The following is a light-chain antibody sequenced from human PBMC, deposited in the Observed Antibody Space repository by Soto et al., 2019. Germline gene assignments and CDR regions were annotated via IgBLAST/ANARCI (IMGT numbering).Light chain of an antibody. CDR2: DVS. Sequence: QSALTQPASVSGSPGQSITISSTGTRSDVGGYNYVSWYQQHPGKAPKLMIYDVSNRPSGVSNGFSGSKSGNTASLTISGLQAEDVADYYCSSYTSSSTLWGFGTGTKLTVL. CDR1: RSDVGGYNY. CDR3: SSYTSSSTLWG. J-gene: IGLJ1*01. V-gene: IGLV2-14*01.